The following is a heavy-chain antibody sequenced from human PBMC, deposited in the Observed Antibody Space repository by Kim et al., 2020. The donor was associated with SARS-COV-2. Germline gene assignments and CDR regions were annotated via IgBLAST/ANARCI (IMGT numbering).Heavy chain of an antibody. Sequence: KGRFTSSRDNSKNTLYLQMNSLGAEDTAVYYCAKDQDITKIVVARRGFDYWGQGTLVTVSS. CDR3: AKDQDITKIVVARRGFDY. J-gene: IGHJ4*02. D-gene: IGHD3-22*01. V-gene: IGHV3-23*01.